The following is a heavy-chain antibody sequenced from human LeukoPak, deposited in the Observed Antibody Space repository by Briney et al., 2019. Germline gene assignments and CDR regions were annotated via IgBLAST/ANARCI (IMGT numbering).Heavy chain of an antibody. J-gene: IGHJ4*02. D-gene: IGHD1-26*01. CDR2: IKPDGNDK. CDR3: ARVKYSGSYPHDY. Sequence: GGSLRLSCADSGSTLSSYWMSGFRQAPGKGLEWVANIKPDGNDKYYVASVKGRFTISRDNAKNSLYLQMNRLRAEDTALYYCARVKYSGSYPHDYWGQGTLVTVSS. CDR1: GSTLSSYW. V-gene: IGHV3-7*01.